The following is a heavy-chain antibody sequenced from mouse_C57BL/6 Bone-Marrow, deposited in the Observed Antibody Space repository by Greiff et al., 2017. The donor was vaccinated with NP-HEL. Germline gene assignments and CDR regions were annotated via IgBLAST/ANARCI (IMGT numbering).Heavy chain of an antibody. CDR2: IYPYNGVS. J-gene: IGHJ4*01. V-gene: IGHV1-31*01. Sequence: VQLKESGPELVKPGASVKISCKASGYSFTGYYMHWVKQSHGNILDWIGYIYPYNGVSSYNQKFKGKATLTVDKSSSTAYMELRSLTSEDSAVYYCARGSLYGSSYAYYYAMDYWGQGTSVTVSS. CDR1: GYSFTGYY. CDR3: ARGSLYGSSYAYYYAMDY. D-gene: IGHD1-1*01.